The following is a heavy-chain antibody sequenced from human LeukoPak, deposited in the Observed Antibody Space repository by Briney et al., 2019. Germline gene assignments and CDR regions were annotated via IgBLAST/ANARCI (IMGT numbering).Heavy chain of an antibody. Sequence: SETLSLTCTVSGGTISSTSYYWAWIRQYPGKGLEWIGLIFYSGSTYYNPSLKSRVTISVDTSKNQFSLNLRSVTAADTAVYYCARLLGYCSSTDCYAFDYWGQGTLVTGSS. V-gene: IGHV4-39*01. CDR3: ARLLGYCSSTDCYAFDY. D-gene: IGHD2-2*01. CDR1: GGTISSTSYY. CDR2: IFYSGST. J-gene: IGHJ4*02.